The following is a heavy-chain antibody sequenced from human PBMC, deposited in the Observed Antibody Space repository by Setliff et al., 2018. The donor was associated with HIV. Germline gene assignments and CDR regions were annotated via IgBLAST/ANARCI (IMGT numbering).Heavy chain of an antibody. J-gene: IGHJ4*02. CDR3: ARYSTLTTNFDY. Sequence: PSETLSLTCAVSGYSIGSGSFWGWIRQPPGKGLEWIARIPHNGGTYYNPDPSLTGRVTISVDTSKNQFSLKLAFVTAADTAVYYCARYSTLTTNFDYWGQGTLVTVSS. D-gene: IGHD4-17*01. V-gene: IGHV4-38-2*01. CDR2: IPHNGGT. CDR1: GYSIGSGSF.